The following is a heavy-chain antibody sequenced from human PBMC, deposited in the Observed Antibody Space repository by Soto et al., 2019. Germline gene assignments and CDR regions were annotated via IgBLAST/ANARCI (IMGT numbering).Heavy chain of an antibody. V-gene: IGHV3-30*18. CDR1: GFTFSSYG. D-gene: IGHD5-12*01. CDR2: ISYDGSNK. J-gene: IGHJ4*02. CDR3: AKGFGDIVATILVAFDY. Sequence: PGGSLRLSCAASGFTFSSYGMHWVRQAPGKGLEWVAVISYDGSNKYYADSVKGRFTISRDNSKNTLYLQMNSLRAEDMAVYYCAKGFGDIVATILVAFDYWGQGTLVTVSS.